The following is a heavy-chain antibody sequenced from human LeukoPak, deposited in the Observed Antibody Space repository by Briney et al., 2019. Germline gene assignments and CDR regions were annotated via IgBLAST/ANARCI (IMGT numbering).Heavy chain of an antibody. V-gene: IGHV3-30*02. CDR3: AKECGGGCRSDY. CDR1: GFTFSSYW. J-gene: IGHJ4*02. CDR2: IWSDGNNK. Sequence: PGGSLRLSCAASGFTFSSYWMHWVRQAPGKGLEWVAIIWSDGNNKYYSDSVKGRFTISRDNPKNMLYLQMNSLRDDDTAVYYCAKECGGGCRSDYWGQGTLVTVSS. D-gene: IGHD2-15*01.